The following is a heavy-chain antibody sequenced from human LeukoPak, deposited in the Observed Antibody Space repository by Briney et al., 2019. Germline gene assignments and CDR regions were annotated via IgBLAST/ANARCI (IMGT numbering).Heavy chain of an antibody. Sequence: PSEILSLTCTVSAGSISGYYRSWIRQPPGKGLEWIGDIYDSGTANYNPSLRSRVTISVDTSKNQFSLKLSSVTAADTAVYYCARRGDDYKFDYWGQGTLVTASS. J-gene: IGHJ4*02. CDR3: ARRGDDYKFDY. CDR1: AGSISGYY. D-gene: IGHD5-24*01. CDR2: IYDSGTA. V-gene: IGHV4-59*01.